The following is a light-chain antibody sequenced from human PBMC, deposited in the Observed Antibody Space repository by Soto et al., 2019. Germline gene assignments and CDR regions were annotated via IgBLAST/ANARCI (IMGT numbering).Light chain of an antibody. V-gene: IGKV3-20*01. CDR3: QQYGSSPRT. CDR2: GAS. CDR1: QSDSSNY. Sequence: ENVLTQSPGTLSLSPGERATLSCRASQSDSSNYLAWYQQKPGQAPRLLIYGASSRATGIPDRFSGSGSGTDFTLSISRLEPEDFAVYYCQQYGSSPRTFGQGTKVEIK. J-gene: IGKJ1*01.